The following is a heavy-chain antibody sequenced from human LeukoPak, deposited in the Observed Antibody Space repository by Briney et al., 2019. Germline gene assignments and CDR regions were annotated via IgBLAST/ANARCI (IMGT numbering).Heavy chain of an antibody. V-gene: IGHV3-21*01. J-gene: IGHJ4*02. D-gene: IGHD4-17*01. CDR3: VKGAGLGVTTSFDY. CDR2: ISSSSSYI. Sequence: GGSLRLSCAASGFTVSSNYMSWVRQAPGKGLEWVSSISSSSSYIYYADSVKGRFTISRDNSKNTVYLQMNSLRPEDAAVYYCVKGAGLGVTTSFDYWGQGTLVAVSS. CDR1: GFTVSSNY.